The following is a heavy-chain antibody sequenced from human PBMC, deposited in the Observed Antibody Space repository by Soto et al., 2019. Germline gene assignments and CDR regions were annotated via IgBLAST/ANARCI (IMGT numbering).Heavy chain of an antibody. CDR3: ARRRDGYNYFDY. J-gene: IGHJ4*02. CDR2: IYYTGST. V-gene: IGHV4-39*01. Sequence: ETLSLTCTVSDGSITSSTYYWGWIRQPPGKGLEWIGSIYYTGSTYYNPSLKSRVTISVDTSKNQFSLKLSSVTAADTAVYYCARRRDGYNYFDYWGQGTLVTVSS. CDR1: DGSITSSTYY. D-gene: IGHD5-12*01.